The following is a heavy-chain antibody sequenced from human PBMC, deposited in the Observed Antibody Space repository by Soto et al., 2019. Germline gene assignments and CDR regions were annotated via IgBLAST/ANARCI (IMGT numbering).Heavy chain of an antibody. CDR3: AREGFGELYFGY. D-gene: IGHD3-10*01. CDR2: IKQDGSEK. CDR1: GFTFSSYW. Sequence: GGSLRLSCAASGFTFSSYWMSWVRQAPGKGLEWVANIKQDGSEKYYVDSVKGRFTISRDNSKNTVFLQMDRLRGEDTAVYFCAREGFGELYFGYWGQGTPVTVSS. J-gene: IGHJ4*02. V-gene: IGHV3-7*03.